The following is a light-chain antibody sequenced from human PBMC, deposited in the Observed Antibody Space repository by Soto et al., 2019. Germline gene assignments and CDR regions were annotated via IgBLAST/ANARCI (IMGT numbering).Light chain of an antibody. V-gene: IGKV1-13*02. CDR2: DAS. J-gene: IGKJ2*01. CDR1: QGISSA. CDR3: QQFISYPYT. Sequence: AIQLTQSPSSLSASVGDRVTVTCRASQGISSALAWYQQEPGKPPKLLINDASSLDTGVPSRFSGSGSGTDFTLTISSLQPEDSATYYCQQFISYPYTFGQGTRLEIK.